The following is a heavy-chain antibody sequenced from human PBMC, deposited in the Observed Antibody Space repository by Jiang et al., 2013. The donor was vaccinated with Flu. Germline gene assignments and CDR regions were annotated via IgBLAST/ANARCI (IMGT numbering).Heavy chain of an antibody. D-gene: IGHD1-26*01. CDR1: GYSFTSYW. Sequence: KTPGESLKISCKGSGYSFTSYWIGWVRQMPGKGLEWMGIIYPGDSDTRYSPSFQGQVTISADKSISTAYLQWSSLKASDTAMYYCARLGRVGALRNPSNYYYGMDVVGPRDHGHRLL. CDR2: IYPGDSDT. V-gene: IGHV5-51*01. J-gene: IGHJ6*02. CDR3: ARLGRVGALRNPSNYYYGMDV.